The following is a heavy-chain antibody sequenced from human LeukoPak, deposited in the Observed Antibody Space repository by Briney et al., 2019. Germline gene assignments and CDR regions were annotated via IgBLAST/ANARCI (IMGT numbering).Heavy chain of an antibody. J-gene: IGHJ4*02. V-gene: IGHV3-33*01. Sequence: PGGSLRLSCAASGFTFSSYGMHWVRQAPGKGLEWVSLIWYDGSNKYYADSVKGRFTISRDNSKNTLYLQMNSLRAEDTAVYYCARDWGKGDYWGKGTLVTVSS. CDR2: IWYDGSNK. CDR1: GFTFSSYG. D-gene: IGHD3-16*01. CDR3: ARDWGKGDY.